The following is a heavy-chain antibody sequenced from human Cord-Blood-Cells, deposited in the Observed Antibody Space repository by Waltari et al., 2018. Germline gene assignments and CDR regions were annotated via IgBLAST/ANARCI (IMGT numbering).Heavy chain of an antibody. D-gene: IGHD2-8*01. Sequence: QVQLQQWGAGLLKPSETLSLTCAVYGGSFSGYYWSWIRQPPGKGLEWIGEINHSGSTNYNPALKSRVTISVDTSKNQFSLKLSSVTAADTAVYYCARQTRVMRRYFDLWGRGTLVTVSS. J-gene: IGHJ2*01. CDR3: ARQTRVMRRYFDL. CDR2: INHSGST. V-gene: IGHV4-34*01. CDR1: GGSFSGYY.